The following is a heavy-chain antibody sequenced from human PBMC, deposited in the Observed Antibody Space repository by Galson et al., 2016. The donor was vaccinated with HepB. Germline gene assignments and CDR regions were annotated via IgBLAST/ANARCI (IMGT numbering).Heavy chain of an antibody. CDR1: GFTFSSYG. Sequence: SLRLSCAASGFTFSSYGMHWVRQAPGKGLEWVAVISYDGSNKYYADSVKGRFTISRDNSKNTLYLQMNSLRAEDTAVYYCAKAGFGGYCSGGSCKPPDYWGQGTLVTVSS. CDR2: ISYDGSNK. J-gene: IGHJ4*02. D-gene: IGHD2-15*01. CDR3: AKAGFGGYCSGGSCKPPDY. V-gene: IGHV3-30*18.